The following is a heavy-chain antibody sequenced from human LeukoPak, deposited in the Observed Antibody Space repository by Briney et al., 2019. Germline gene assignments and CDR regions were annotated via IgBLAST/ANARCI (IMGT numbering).Heavy chain of an antibody. CDR1: GFTFSSYR. V-gene: IGHV3-21*03. J-gene: IGHJ4*02. Sequence: PGGSLRLSCAASGFTFSSYRMNWVRQAPGKGLEWVSSISSSSSYIYYADSVRGRFTISRDNSKNTLYLQMNSLRAEDTAVYYCAKDRATGSLYDSSGYYSHRGQGTLVTVSS. CDR2: ISSSSSYI. D-gene: IGHD3-22*01. CDR3: AKDRATGSLYDSSGYYSH.